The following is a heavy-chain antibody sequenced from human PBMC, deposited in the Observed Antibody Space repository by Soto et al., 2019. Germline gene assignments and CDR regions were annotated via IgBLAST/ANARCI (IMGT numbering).Heavy chain of an antibody. D-gene: IGHD2-2*01. Sequence: GGSLRLSCSASGFTFSSYAMHWVRQAPGKGLEHISDISTNGGTTCYADSVKGRFTISRDNSKNTLYLQMSSLRTEETAVYYCVKESRYCSSTSCHRTFDYWGQGTLVTVSS. CDR3: VKESRYCSSTSCHRTFDY. CDR2: ISTNGGTT. CDR1: GFTFSSYA. J-gene: IGHJ4*02. V-gene: IGHV3-64D*06.